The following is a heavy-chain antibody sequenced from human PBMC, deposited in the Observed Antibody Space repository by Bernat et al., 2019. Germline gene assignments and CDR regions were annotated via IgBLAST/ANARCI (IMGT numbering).Heavy chain of an antibody. V-gene: IGHV3-7*01. CDR2: IKQDGREK. J-gene: IGHJ4*02. D-gene: IGHD1-1*01. Sequence: EVQLVESGGGLVQPGGSLRLSCAASGFTFSSVWMSWVRQVPGKGLEWVANIKQDGREKFYVDSVKGRFTISRDNAKNSLYLQMNSLRAEDTAVYYCARVPGVERYFDYWGQGTLVTDSS. CDR1: GFTFSSVW. CDR3: ARVPGVERYFDY.